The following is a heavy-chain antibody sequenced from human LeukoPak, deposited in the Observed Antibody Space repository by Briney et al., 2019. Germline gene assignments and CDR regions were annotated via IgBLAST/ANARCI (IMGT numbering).Heavy chain of an antibody. CDR1: GGSFSGYY. CDR2: INHSGST. J-gene: IGHJ5*02. CDR3: ARGAMVRQIVVVTAIRSANNWFDP. Sequence: SETLSLTCAVYGGSFSGYYWSWIRQPPGKGLEWIGEINHSGSTNYNPSLKSRVTISVDTSKNQFSLKLSSVTVADTAVYYCARGAMVRQIVVVTAIRSANNWFDPGGQGTLVTVSS. V-gene: IGHV4-34*01. D-gene: IGHD2-21*02.